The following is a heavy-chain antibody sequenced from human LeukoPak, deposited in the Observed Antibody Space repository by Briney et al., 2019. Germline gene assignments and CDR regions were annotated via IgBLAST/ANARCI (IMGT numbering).Heavy chain of an antibody. CDR1: GGSISSGGYS. D-gene: IGHD4-17*01. Sequence: SETLSLTCAVSGGSISSGGYSWSWIRQPPGKGLEWIGHIYHSGSTYYNPSPKSRVSISVDTSKNQFSLKLSSVTAADTAVYYCARLRTTVTTFIDYWGQGTLVTVSS. CDR3: ARLRTTVTTFIDY. CDR2: IYHSGST. J-gene: IGHJ4*02. V-gene: IGHV4-30-2*01.